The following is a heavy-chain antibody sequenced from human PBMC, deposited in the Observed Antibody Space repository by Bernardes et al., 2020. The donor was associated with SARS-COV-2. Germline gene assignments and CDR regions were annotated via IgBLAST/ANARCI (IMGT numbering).Heavy chain of an antibody. Sequence: GGSLRLSCAASGFTFSSYGLSWVRQAPGQGLEWMGWTSPDNDNIDYAQKFRDRVTMTTDTSTSTAYMELRSLRSDDTAVYYCARERSCDSTTGCRKYYYYGMDVWGQGTTVTVSS. CDR1: GFTFSSYG. J-gene: IGHJ6*02. CDR2: TSPDNDNI. D-gene: IGHD2-2*01. V-gene: IGHV1-18*01. CDR3: ARERSCDSTTGCRKYYYYGMDV.